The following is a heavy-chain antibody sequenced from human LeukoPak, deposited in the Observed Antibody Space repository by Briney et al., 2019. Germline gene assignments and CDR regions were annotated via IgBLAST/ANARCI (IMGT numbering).Heavy chain of an antibody. CDR2: IKSKTDGGTT. J-gene: IGHJ6*03. Sequence: NPGGSLRLSCAASGFTFSNAWMSWVRQAPGKGLEWVGRIKSKTDGGTTAYAAPVKGRFTISRDDSKNTLYLQMNSLKTEDTAVYYCTTDLDFWSGYFGYYYYYMDVWGKGTTVTVSS. D-gene: IGHD3-3*01. CDR3: TTDLDFWSGYFGYYYYYMDV. V-gene: IGHV3-15*01. CDR1: GFTFSNAW.